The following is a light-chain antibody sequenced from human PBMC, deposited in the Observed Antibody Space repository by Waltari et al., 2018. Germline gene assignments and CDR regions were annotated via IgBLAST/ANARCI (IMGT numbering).Light chain of an antibody. Sequence: DIQMTQSPSSLSASVGDRVTITCRASQANRFSLVWYQQKPGKAPKLLLFAASRLESGVPSRCSGSGSGTEYTLTISSRQPEDFATYYCQQYYNTPPWTFGQGTKVEVK. CDR3: QQYYNTPPWT. CDR1: QANRFS. J-gene: IGKJ1*01. V-gene: IGKV1-NL1*01. CDR2: AAS.